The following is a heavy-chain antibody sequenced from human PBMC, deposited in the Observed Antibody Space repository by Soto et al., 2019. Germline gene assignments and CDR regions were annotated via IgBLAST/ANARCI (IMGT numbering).Heavy chain of an antibody. D-gene: IGHD6-13*01. CDR3: ARARGSSSLVGGWFDP. CDR2: IIPIFGTA. Sequence: QVQLVQSGAEVKKPGSSVKVSCKASGGTFSSYAISWVRQAPGQGLEWMGGIIPIFGTANYAQKFQGRVTLTADESTSTAYMELSSLRSEDMAVYYCARARGSSSLVGGWFDPWRQGPLVTVSS. J-gene: IGHJ5*02. V-gene: IGHV1-69*01. CDR1: GGTFSSYA.